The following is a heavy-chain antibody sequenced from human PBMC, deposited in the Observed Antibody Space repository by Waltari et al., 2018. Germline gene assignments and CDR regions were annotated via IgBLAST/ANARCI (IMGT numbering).Heavy chain of an antibody. CDR2: IYTGGST. Sequence: QVQLQESGPGLVKPSQTLSLTCTVSGGSISSGSYYWSWIRQPAGKGRGWIGRIYTGGSTNYHPPLKSRVTISVDTSKNQFSLKLSSVTAADTAVYYCARVVVVPAAITTYYYYYYMDVWGKGTTVTVSS. CDR1: GGSISSGSYY. CDR3: ARVVVVPAAITTYYYYYYMDV. J-gene: IGHJ6*03. D-gene: IGHD2-2*02. V-gene: IGHV4-61*02.